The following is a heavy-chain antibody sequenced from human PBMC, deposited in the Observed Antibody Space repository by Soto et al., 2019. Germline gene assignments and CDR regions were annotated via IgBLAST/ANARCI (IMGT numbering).Heavy chain of an antibody. CDR1: GGSFSDYY. V-gene: IGHV4-34*02. J-gene: IGHJ4*02. D-gene: IGHD6-13*01. CDR3: ARGRKVYSSAWYVD. CDR2: ISHSGGT. Sequence: QVQLQQWGAGLLKPSETLSLTCAFSGGSFSDYYWVLIRQPPGKGLEWIGEISHSGGTNFNPSLKSRVTISLDPSQNHFSLKLSSVTAADTAVYYCARGRKVYSSAWYVDWGQGTLVTVSS.